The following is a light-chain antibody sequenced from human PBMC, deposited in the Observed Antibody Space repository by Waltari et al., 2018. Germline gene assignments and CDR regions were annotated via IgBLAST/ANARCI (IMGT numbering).Light chain of an antibody. V-gene: IGLV7-43*01. Sequence: QTVVTQEPSLTVSPGGAVTLTCASSAGAVSSGNYPTWIQQKPGQVPRSLIHSTTNRQAWTPARFSGSLLGGKAALTLSGVQPEDEAEYYCLLYDGSDQVFGGGTKLTVL. J-gene: IGLJ3*02. CDR3: LLYDGSDQV. CDR1: AGAVSSGNY. CDR2: STT.